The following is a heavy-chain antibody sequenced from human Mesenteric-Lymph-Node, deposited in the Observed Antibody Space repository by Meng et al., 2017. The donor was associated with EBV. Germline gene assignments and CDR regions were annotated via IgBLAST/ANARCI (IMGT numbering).Heavy chain of an antibody. J-gene: IGHJ6*02. V-gene: IGHV1-8*02. CDR3: ARGPGREV. Sequence: QVQLVQSGAEVTTAGASVKVSCKASGYTFTTYDVNWVRQATGQGLEWMGWINTNSGYAGYAQKFQGRVTMTRDTSISTASLELSSLTSEDAAVYYCARGPGREVWGQGTTVTVSS. CDR2: INTNSGYA. CDR1: GYTFTTYD.